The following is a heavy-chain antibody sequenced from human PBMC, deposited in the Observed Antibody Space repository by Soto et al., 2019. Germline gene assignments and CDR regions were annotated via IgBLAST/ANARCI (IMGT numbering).Heavy chain of an antibody. D-gene: IGHD1-26*01. CDR3: AKDLRSYLATAFDY. J-gene: IGHJ4*02. V-gene: IGHV3-48*03. Sequence: EVQLVESGGGSVQPGGSLRLSCAASGFSFSRCEMNWVRQAPGKGLAWVSYISSSSDIMYYADSVKGRFAISRDNAKTSLFLNMNSLRPEDMAVYYCAKDLRSYLATAFDYWGLGPLVTVSS. CDR2: ISSSSDIM. CDR1: GFSFSRCE.